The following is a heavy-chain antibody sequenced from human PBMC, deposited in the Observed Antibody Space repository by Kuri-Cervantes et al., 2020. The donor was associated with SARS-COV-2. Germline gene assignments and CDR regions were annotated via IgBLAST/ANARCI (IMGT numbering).Heavy chain of an antibody. V-gene: IGHV4-39*07. Sequence: SESLSLTCTVSGGSISSSSYYWGWIRPPPGKGLEWIGSIYYSGSTYYNPSLKSRVTISVDTSKNQFSLKLSSVTAADTAVYYCARRTLRFLAGGYYFDYWGQGTLVTVSS. CDR3: ARRTLRFLAGGYYFDY. J-gene: IGHJ4*02. D-gene: IGHD3-3*01. CDR1: GGSISSSSYY. CDR2: IYYSGST.